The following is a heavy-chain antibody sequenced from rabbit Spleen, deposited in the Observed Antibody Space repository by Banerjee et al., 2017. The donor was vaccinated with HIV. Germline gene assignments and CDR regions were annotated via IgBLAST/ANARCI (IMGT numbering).Heavy chain of an antibody. J-gene: IGHJ4*01. Sequence: QSLEESGGDLVQPEGSLTLTCKASGFDFSNDAMCWVRQAPGKGLEWIACINAATGRPVYATWAKGRFTLSKTSSTTMTLQMTTLTAADTATYFCAREGGILVAGAFNLWGPGTLVTVS. V-gene: IGHV1S40*01. D-gene: IGHD4-1*01. CDR1: GFDFSNDA. CDR3: AREGGILVAGAFNL. CDR2: INAATGRP.